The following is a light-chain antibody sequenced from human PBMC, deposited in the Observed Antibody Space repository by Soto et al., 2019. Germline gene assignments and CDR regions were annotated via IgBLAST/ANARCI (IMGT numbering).Light chain of an antibody. CDR2: DNN. CDR3: GTWDSSLSVWV. J-gene: IGLJ3*02. Sequence: QSVLTQPPSVSAAPGQTVTISCSGSSSNIGNNYISWYQQLPGTAPKLLIYDNNKRPSGIPDRVSGSKSGTSATLGITGLQTGDEADYYCGTWDSSLSVWVFGGGTQLTVL. V-gene: IGLV1-51*01. CDR1: SSNIGNNY.